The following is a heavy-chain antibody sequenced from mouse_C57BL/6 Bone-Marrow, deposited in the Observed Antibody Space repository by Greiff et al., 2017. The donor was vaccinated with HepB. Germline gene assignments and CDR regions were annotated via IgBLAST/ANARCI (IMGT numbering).Heavy chain of an antibody. Sequence: EVQLVESGGGLVKPGGSLKLSCAASGFTFSSYAMSWVRQTPEKRLEWVATISDGGSYTYYPDNVKGRFTISRDNAKNNLYLQMSHLKSEDTAMYYCARVFDGYYVGAVDYWGQGTSVTVSS. CDR3: ARVFDGYYVGAVDY. D-gene: IGHD2-3*01. CDR2: ISDGGSYT. V-gene: IGHV5-4*01. J-gene: IGHJ4*01. CDR1: GFTFSSYA.